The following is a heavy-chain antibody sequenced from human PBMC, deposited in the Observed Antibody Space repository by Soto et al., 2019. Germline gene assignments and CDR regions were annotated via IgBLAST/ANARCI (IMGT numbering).Heavy chain of an antibody. CDR1: GFTFGSYG. CDR2: ITAATGTT. Sequence: GGSLRLSCAASGFTFGSYGMTWVRQAPGKGLECVSGITAATGTTYYADSVKGRFTISRDLSTNTLYLQMNSLRAEDTAVYYCAKGQRITIFGVVRGGMDVCGQGTTVTV. J-gene: IGHJ6*02. V-gene: IGHV3-23*01. CDR3: AKGQRITIFGVVRGGMDV. D-gene: IGHD3-3*01.